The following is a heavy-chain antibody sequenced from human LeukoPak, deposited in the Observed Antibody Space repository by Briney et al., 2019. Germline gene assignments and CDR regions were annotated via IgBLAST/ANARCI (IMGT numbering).Heavy chain of an antibody. J-gene: IGHJ4*02. CDR1: DGSISSYF. V-gene: IGHV4-59*07. CDR3: ARGSSGYYYG. Sequence: SDTLSLTGIASDGSISSYFWSWILQPPGKGLEWIGYISNSGSTNYNPSLKSRVTISADTSKNQFSLKLSSVTAADTAVYYCARGSSGYYYGWGQGTLVTVSS. CDR2: ISNSGST. D-gene: IGHD3-22*01.